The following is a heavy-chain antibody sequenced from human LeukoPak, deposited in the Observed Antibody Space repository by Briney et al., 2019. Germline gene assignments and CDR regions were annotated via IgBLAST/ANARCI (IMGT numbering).Heavy chain of an antibody. J-gene: IGHJ4*02. V-gene: IGHV4-39*01. D-gene: IGHD3-9*01. CDR2: ISDSGNT. CDR1: GGSISGRSYY. Sequence: PSETLSLTCTVSGGSISGRSYYWGWIRQPPGKGLEWIGKISDSGNTYYSPSLRSRVTISIDMSKNQFSLKLSSVTATDTAVYYCARVPRYFDWLLYTSGGYFDYWGQGTLVTVSS. CDR3: ARVPRYFDWLLYTSGGYFDY.